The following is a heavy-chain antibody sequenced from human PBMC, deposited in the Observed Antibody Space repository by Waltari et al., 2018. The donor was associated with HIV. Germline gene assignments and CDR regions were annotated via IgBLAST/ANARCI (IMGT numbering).Heavy chain of an antibody. CDR3: PRGVELYYYDSSGYHYFDY. D-gene: IGHD3-22*01. CDR2: ISYDGRNK. Sequence: VAVISYDGRNKYYADSVKGRFTISRDNSMKTLYLQLNSLGAEDTAVYYCPRGVELYYYDSSGYHYFDYCGQGTLVTVSS. V-gene: IGHV3-30*01. J-gene: IGHJ4*02.